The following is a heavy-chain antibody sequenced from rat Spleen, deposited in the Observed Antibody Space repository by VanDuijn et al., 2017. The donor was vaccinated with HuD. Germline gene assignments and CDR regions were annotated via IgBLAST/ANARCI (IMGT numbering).Heavy chain of an antibody. J-gene: IGHJ3*01. Sequence: EVQLVESGGGAVQPGRSMKLSCAASGFTFNNYWLTWIRQAPGKGLEWVASITNTCGSTYYPDSVKGRFTISRDNAKNTLYLQMDSLRSEDTSTYYCATGPRILRLDWFAYWGQGTLVTVSS. CDR1: GFTFNNYW. V-gene: IGHV5-31*01. CDR3: ATGPRILRLDWFAY. D-gene: IGHD1-6*01. CDR2: ITNTCGST.